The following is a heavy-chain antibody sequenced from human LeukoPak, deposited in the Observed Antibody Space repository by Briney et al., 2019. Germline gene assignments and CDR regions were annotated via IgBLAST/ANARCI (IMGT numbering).Heavy chain of an antibody. CDR1: GFTFSSYS. V-gene: IGHV3-48*01. Sequence: QTGGSLRLSCAASGFTFSSYSMNWVRQAPGKGLEWVSYISSSSSTIYYADSVKGRFTISRDNAKNSLYLQMNSLRAEDTAVYYCAREGGGYNNRGFDYWGQGTLVTVSS. D-gene: IGHD5-24*01. CDR2: ISSSSSTI. CDR3: AREGGGYNNRGFDY. J-gene: IGHJ4*02.